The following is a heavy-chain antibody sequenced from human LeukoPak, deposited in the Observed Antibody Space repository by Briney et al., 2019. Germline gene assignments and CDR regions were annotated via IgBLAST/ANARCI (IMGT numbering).Heavy chain of an antibody. J-gene: IGHJ3*02. V-gene: IGHV4-39*01. CDR1: GGSISSSSYY. D-gene: IGHD3-16*02. Sequence: SETLSLTCTVSGGSISSSSYYWGWIRQPPGKGLEWIGSIYYSGSTYYNPSLKSRVTVSVDTSKNQFSLKLSSVTAADTAVYYCARRPYDYVWGSYRQGEHAFDIWGQGTMVTVSS. CDR3: ARRPYDYVWGSYRQGEHAFDI. CDR2: IYYSGST.